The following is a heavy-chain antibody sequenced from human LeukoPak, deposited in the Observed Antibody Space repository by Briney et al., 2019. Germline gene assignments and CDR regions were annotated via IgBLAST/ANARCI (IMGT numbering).Heavy chain of an antibody. J-gene: IGHJ5*02. V-gene: IGHV3-74*01. CDR2: INSDGSST. CDR1: GFTFSSYW. Sequence: GGSLRLSCAASGFTFSSYWMHWVRQAPGKGLVWVSRINSDGSSTSYTDSVKGRFTIPRDNAKNTLYLQMNSLRAEDTAVYYCARAVLWFGELYPWGQGTLVTVSS. CDR3: ARAVLWFGELYP. D-gene: IGHD3-10*01.